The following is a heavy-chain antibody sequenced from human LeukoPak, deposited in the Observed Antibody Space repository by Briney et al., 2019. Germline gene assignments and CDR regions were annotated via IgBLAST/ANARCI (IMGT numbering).Heavy chain of an antibody. CDR1: GFTFSSYW. CDR2: VDVHGQGT. D-gene: IGHD2/OR15-2a*01. J-gene: IGHJ5*02. V-gene: IGHV3-74*01. CDR3: ARSNYDSTTFYYLLDL. Sequence: GGSLRLSCAASGFTFSSYWMHWVRQAPGKGPVWVSRVDVHGQGTAYADSVKGRFTISRDNAKNTLSLQMNSLSAEYTAVYYCARSNYDSTTFYYLLDLWGQGTLVTVSS.